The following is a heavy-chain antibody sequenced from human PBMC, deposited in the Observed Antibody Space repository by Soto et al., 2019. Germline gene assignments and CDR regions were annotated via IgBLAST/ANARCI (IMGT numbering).Heavy chain of an antibody. CDR1: GFTFSSYS. Sequence: GGSLRLSCAASGFTFSSYSMNWVRQAPGKGLEWVSSISSSSSYIYYADSVKGRFTISRDNAKNSLYLQMNSLRAEDTAVYYCERESEDLTSNFDYWGQGTLVTVSS. J-gene: IGHJ4*02. CDR3: ERESEDLTSNFDY. V-gene: IGHV3-21*01. CDR2: ISSSSSYI.